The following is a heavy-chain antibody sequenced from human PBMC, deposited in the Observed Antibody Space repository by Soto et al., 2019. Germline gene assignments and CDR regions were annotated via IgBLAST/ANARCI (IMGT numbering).Heavy chain of an antibody. Sequence: PSETLSLTCTVSGDSATTFRYYWSWIRQHQGKGLEWIGYIDDSGTTDYNPSLKSRLTISVDTSKNQFSLKMSSVTAAHTAIYYCTRHIIVFQGYGYYCHGVDVWGQGTTVTVSS. CDR2: IDDSGTT. CDR3: TRHIIVFQGYGYYCHGVDV. CDR1: GDSATTFRYY. D-gene: IGHD2-21*01. J-gene: IGHJ6*02. V-gene: IGHV4-31*03.